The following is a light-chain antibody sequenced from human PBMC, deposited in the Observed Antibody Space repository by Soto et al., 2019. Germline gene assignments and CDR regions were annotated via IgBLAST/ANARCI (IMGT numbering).Light chain of an antibody. CDR1: QPISTW. J-gene: IGKJ5*01. CDR2: HAS. Sequence: IQLTQSPSSLSASVGERVTITCRASQPISTWLAWYQQRPGKAPNLLIYHASSLESGVPSRFSGSGSGTEFTLSISSLQPDDFGTYYCQQYDEHSITFGQGTRLEIK. V-gene: IGKV1-5*01. CDR3: QQYDEHSIT.